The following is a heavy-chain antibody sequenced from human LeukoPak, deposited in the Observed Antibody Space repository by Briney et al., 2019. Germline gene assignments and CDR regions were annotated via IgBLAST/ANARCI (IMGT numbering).Heavy chain of an antibody. CDR2: IYNSGST. D-gene: IGHD2-2*01. J-gene: IGHJ4*02. CDR1: GGSISSYY. CDR3: ARGVVPAAPTLFAY. Sequence: SETLSLTCTVSGGSISSYYWSWIRQPPGKGLEWIGYIYNSGSTNYNPSLKSRVTISVDTSKNQFSLKLSSVTAADTAVYYCARGVVPAAPTLFAYWGQGTLVTVSS. V-gene: IGHV4-59*01.